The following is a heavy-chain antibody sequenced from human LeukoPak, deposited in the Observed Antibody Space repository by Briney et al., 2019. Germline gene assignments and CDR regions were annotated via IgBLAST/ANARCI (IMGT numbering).Heavy chain of an antibody. D-gene: IGHD5-12*01. V-gene: IGHV3-74*01. CDR2: INSDGSST. CDR1: GFTFSSYW. J-gene: IGHJ4*02. Sequence: GGSLRLSCAAYGFTFSSYWMHWVRQAPGKGLVWVSRINSDGSSTSYADSVKGRFTISRDNAKNTLYLQMNSLRAEDTAVYYCARCSRGVRGYSGYDCGAFDYWGQGTLVTVSS. CDR3: ARCSRGVRGYSGYDCGAFDY.